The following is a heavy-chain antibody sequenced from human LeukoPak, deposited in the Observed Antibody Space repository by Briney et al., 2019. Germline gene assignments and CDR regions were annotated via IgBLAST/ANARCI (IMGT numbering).Heavy chain of an antibody. V-gene: IGHV3-23*01. CDR2: ISGSGGST. J-gene: IGHJ4*02. D-gene: IGHD6-19*01. CDR1: GFTFSSYA. CDR3: VSTGGYSSGRYYGTRHDY. Sequence: GGSLRLSCAASGFTFSSYAMSWVRQAPGKGLEWVSAISGSGGSTYYADSVKGRFTISRDNSKNTLYLQMNSLRAEDTAVYYCVSTGGYSSGRYYGTRHDYWGQGTLVTVSS.